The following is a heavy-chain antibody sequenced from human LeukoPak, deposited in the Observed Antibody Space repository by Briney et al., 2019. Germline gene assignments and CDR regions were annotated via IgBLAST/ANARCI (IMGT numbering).Heavy chain of an antibody. CDR3: AGIGSWGHDY. V-gene: IGHV3-21*01. Sequence: SGGTLRLSCAASGFTFSSYSMNWVRQAPGKGLDWVSSISSSSSYIYYADSVKGRFTISRDNAKNSLYLQMNSLRAEDTAVYYCAGIGSWGHDYWGQGTLVTVSS. CDR1: GFTFSSYS. CDR2: ISSSSSYI. J-gene: IGHJ4*02. D-gene: IGHD1-26*01.